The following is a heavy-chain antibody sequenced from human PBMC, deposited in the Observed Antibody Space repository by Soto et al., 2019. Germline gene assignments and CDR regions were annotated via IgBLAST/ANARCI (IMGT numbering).Heavy chain of an antibody. CDR3: ARERGRDGYHNGYFDC. D-gene: IGHD3-16*01. V-gene: IGHV3-33*01. J-gene: IGHJ4*02. CDR1: GFTFSSYG. CDR2: IWYDGSNK. Sequence: QVQLVESGGGVVQPGRSLRLSCAASGFTFSSYGMHWVRQAPGKGLEWVAVIWYDGSNKYYADSVKGRFTISRDNSKNTLYLQMNSLRAEDTAVYYCARERGRDGYHNGYFDCWGQGTLVTVSS.